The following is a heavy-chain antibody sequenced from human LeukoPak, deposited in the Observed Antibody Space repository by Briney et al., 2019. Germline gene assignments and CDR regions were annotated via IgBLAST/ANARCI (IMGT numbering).Heavy chain of an antibody. Sequence: ASVKVSCKASGYTFTSYAMHWVRQAPGQRLEWMGWINAGNGNTKYSQKFQGRVTITRDTSASTAYMELSSLRSEDTAVYYCARIGITMVRGVMNRFDPWGQGTLVTVSS. CDR1: GYTFTSYA. D-gene: IGHD3-10*01. CDR3: ARIGITMVRGVMNRFDP. V-gene: IGHV1-3*01. CDR2: INAGNGNT. J-gene: IGHJ5*02.